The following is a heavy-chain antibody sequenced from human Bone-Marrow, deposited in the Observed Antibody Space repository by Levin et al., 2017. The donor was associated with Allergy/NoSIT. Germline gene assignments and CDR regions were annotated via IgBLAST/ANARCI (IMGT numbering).Heavy chain of an antibody. CDR3: ARYNYEYNALDI. CDR1: GFTFRTHD. Sequence: GESLKISCAASGFTFRTHDMHWVRQGTGKGLEWVSTIGTAGDTYYPDSVRGRFTISRENAKNSLYLQMNGLSAGDTAVYYCARYNYEYNALDIWGQGTNGHRLF. V-gene: IGHV3-13*01. CDR2: IGTAGDT. J-gene: IGHJ3*02. D-gene: IGHD5-18*01.